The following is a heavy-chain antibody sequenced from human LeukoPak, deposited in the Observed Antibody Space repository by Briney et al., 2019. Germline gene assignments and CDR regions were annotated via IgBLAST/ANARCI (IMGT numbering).Heavy chain of an antibody. V-gene: IGHV1-69*13. D-gene: IGHD1-14*01. Sequence: SVKVSCKASGGTFSSYAISWVRQAPGQGLEWMGGIIPVFGTANYAQKFQGRVTITADESTSTAYMELSSLRSEDTAVYYCARGIRGIGTYYFDYWGQGTLVTVSS. CDR1: GGTFSSYA. CDR2: IIPVFGTA. CDR3: ARGIRGIGTYYFDY. J-gene: IGHJ4*02.